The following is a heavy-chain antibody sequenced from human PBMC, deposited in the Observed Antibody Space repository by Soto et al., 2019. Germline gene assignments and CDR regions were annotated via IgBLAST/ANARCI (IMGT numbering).Heavy chain of an antibody. CDR3: ARLGYTGSWVRGWFDP. D-gene: IGHD6-13*01. V-gene: IGHV5-51*01. J-gene: IGHJ5*02. Sequence: GESLKISCXASGNSLSNNWIVWVRQLPGKGLEWMGIIYLGDSETTYSPTFQGQVTISADRSTSTAHLQWSSLKASDTATYYCARLGYTGSWVRGWFDPWGQGTLVTVSS. CDR1: GNSLSNNW. CDR2: IYLGDSET.